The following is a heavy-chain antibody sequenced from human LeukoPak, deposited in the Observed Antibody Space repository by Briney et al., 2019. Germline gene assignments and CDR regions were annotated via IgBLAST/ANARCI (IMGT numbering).Heavy chain of an antibody. Sequence: GVSLRLSCSTSGFTFRDYAMNWFRQAPGKGPEWVGFIRTKAFGEMTEYAASVKGRFTISRDDSKSTAYLQMNSLKTEDTAVYFCTSNHDSSGYTPDHWGRGTLVTVSS. CDR2: IRTKAFGEMT. CDR3: TSNHDSSGYTPDH. V-gene: IGHV3-49*03. CDR1: GFTFRDYA. D-gene: IGHD3-22*01. J-gene: IGHJ4*02.